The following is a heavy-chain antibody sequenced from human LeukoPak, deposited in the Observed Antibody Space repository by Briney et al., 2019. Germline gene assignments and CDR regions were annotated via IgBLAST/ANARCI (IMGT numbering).Heavy chain of an antibody. J-gene: IGHJ5*02. CDR1: GFTFSDYY. CDR3: ARGTSYYYDSSGYWAA. D-gene: IGHD3-22*01. Sequence: GGSLRLSCAASGFTFSDYYMSWIRQAPGKGLEWVSYISSRGSTIYYADSVKGRFTISRDNAKNSLYLQMNSLRAEDTAVYYCARGTSYYYDSSGYWAAWGQGTLVTVSS. V-gene: IGHV3-11*01. CDR2: ISSRGSTI.